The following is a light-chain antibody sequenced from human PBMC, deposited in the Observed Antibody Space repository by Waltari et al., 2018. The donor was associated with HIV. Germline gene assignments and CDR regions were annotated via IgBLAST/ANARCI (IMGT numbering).Light chain of an antibody. J-gene: IGLJ3*02. CDR3: GTWDRSLSAAV. Sequence: QSVLTQPPSVSAAPGQKVTISCSGSPSTIGKDSVSWYQHVPGSAPRLLIYDDNKRPSGIPDRFSGSRSGTSATLGITGLQTGDEAHYYCGTWDRSLSAAVFGGGTKLTVL. V-gene: IGLV1-51*01. CDR2: DDN. CDR1: PSTIGKDS.